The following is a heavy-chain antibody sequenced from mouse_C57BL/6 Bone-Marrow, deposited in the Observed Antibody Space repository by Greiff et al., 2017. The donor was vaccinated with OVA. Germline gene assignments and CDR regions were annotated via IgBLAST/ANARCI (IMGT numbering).Heavy chain of an antibody. CDR3: TTWYYYGSSYWYFDV. Sequence: EVKLMESGAELVRPGASVKLSCTASGFHIKDDYMHWVKQRPEQGLEWIGWIDPENGDTEYASKFQGKATITADTSSNTAYLQLSSLTSEDTAGYYCTTWYYYGSSYWYFDVWGTGTTVTVSS. V-gene: IGHV14-4*01. J-gene: IGHJ1*03. CDR2: IDPENGDT. CDR1: GFHIKDDY. D-gene: IGHD1-1*01.